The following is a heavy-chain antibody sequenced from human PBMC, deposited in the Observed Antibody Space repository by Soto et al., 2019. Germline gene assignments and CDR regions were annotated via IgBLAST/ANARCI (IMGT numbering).Heavy chain of an antibody. CDR2: INHRGGT. D-gene: IGHD3-22*01. CDR3: AGGGHHSDSSGYPYYYGMDV. Sequence: SETLSLTCVVYAGSFSDYSWSWIRQPPGRGLEWIGEINHRGGTHYNPSLKSRIAISLDTSKNQFSLRVSSVVAADTAVYYCAGGGHHSDSSGYPYYYGMDVWGQGTTVTVSS. CDR1: AGSFSDYS. V-gene: IGHV4-34*01. J-gene: IGHJ6*02.